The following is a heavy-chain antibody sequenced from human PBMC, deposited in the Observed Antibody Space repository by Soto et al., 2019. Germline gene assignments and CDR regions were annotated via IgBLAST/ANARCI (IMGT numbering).Heavy chain of an antibody. CDR2: ISAYNGNT. D-gene: IGHD3-3*01. V-gene: IGHV1-18*01. CDR1: GYTFTSYG. J-gene: IGHJ6*03. Sequence: ASVKVSCKASGYTFTSYGISWVRQAPGQGLEWMGWISAYNGNTNYAQKLQGRVTMTTDTSTSTAYMELRSLRSDDTAVYYCARDSDFWSAQTLDYYYYYMDVWGKGTTVTVSS. CDR3: ARDSDFWSAQTLDYYYYYMDV.